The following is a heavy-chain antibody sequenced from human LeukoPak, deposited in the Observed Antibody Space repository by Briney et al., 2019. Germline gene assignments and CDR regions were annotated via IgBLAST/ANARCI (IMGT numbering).Heavy chain of an antibody. J-gene: IGHJ5*02. CDR1: GYTFTSYD. Sequence: GASVKVSCKASGYTFTSYDINWVRQATGQGLEWMGWMNPNSGSTGYAQKFQGRVTITRNTSISTAYMELSSLRSEDTAVYYCARGLMVRGVNWFDPRGQGTLVTVSS. V-gene: IGHV1-8*03. D-gene: IGHD3-10*01. CDR3: ARGLMVRGVNWFDP. CDR2: MNPNSGST.